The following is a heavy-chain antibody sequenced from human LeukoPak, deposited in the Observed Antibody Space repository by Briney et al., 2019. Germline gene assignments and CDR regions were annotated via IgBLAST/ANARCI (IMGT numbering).Heavy chain of an antibody. J-gene: IGHJ4*02. CDR1: GFTFSTYT. V-gene: IGHV3-21*01. CDR3: AREGRSSGWYYFDY. D-gene: IGHD6-19*01. Sequence: GGSLRLSCAASGFTFSTYTMNWVRQVPGKGLEWVSSISSSSTYIYYAGSVQGRFTISRDNAKNSLYLQMNSLRAEDTAVYYCAREGRSSGWYYFDYWGQGTLVTVSS. CDR2: ISSSSTYI.